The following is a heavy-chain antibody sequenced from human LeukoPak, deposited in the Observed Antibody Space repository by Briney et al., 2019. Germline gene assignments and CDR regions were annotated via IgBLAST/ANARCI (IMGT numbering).Heavy chain of an antibody. J-gene: IGHJ6*02. Sequence: SETLSPTCTVSGGSISSSSYYWGWIRQPPGKGLEWIGSIYYSGSTYYNPSLKSRVTISVDTSKNQFSLKLSSVTAADTAVYYCASELRYFDWLLYGMDVWGQGTTVTVSS. CDR2: IYYSGST. D-gene: IGHD3-9*01. CDR1: GGSISSSSYY. V-gene: IGHV4-39*01. CDR3: ASELRYFDWLLYGMDV.